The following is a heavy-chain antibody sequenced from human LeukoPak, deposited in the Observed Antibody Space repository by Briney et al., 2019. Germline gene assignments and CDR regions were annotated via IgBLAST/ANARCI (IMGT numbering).Heavy chain of an antibody. CDR3: ARGWSYYDSSGYYYAFDY. J-gene: IGHJ4*02. Sequence: SETLSLTCAVYGGSFSGYYLSWIRQPPGKGLEWIGEINHSGSTNYNPSLKSRVTISVDTSKNQFSLKLSSVTAADTAVYYCARGWSYYDSSGYYYAFDYWGQGTLVTVSS. CDR2: INHSGST. V-gene: IGHV4-34*01. D-gene: IGHD3-22*01. CDR1: GGSFSGYY.